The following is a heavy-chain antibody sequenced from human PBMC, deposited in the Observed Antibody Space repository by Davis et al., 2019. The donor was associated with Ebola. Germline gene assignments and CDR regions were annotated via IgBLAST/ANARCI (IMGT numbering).Heavy chain of an antibody. V-gene: IGHV4-4*07. D-gene: IGHD6-19*01. CDR2: IYTSGST. CDR1: GGSINDYY. J-gene: IGHJ5*02. CDR3: ARGVWLGDNWFDP. Sequence: PSETLSLTCTVSGGSINDYYWSWIRQPAGKGLEWIGRIYTSGSTNYNPSLKSRVTMTVNTSKNQFSLRLRSVTAADTAVYYCARGVWLGDNWFDPWGQGTLVTVSS.